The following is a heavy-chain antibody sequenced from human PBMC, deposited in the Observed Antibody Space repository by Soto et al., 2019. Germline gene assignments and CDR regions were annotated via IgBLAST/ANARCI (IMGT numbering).Heavy chain of an antibody. CDR2: ISAYNGNT. CDR3: ARSPPVRGVIIRDYYYGMDV. D-gene: IGHD3-10*01. CDR1: GYTFTSYG. V-gene: IGHV1-18*01. Sequence: ASVKVSCKASGYTFTSYGISWVRQAPGQGLEWMGWISAYNGNTNYAQKLQGRVTMTTDTSTSTAYMELRSLRSDDTAVYCCARSPPVRGVIIRDYYYGMDVWGQGTTVTVSS. J-gene: IGHJ6*02.